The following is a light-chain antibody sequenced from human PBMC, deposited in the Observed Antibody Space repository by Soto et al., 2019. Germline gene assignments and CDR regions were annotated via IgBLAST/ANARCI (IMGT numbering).Light chain of an antibody. Sequence: AIRMTQSPSSLSAATVDRVTITCRASQGISSYLAWYQQKPGKAPKLLIYAASTLQSGVPSRFSGSGSGTDFTLTISCLQSEDFATYYCQKYYSYPRKFGQGTKVDIK. J-gene: IGKJ1*01. CDR1: QGISSY. CDR2: AAS. V-gene: IGKV1-8*01. CDR3: QKYYSYPRK.